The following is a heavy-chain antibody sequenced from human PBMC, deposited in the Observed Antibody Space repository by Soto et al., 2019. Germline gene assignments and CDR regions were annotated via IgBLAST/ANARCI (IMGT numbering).Heavy chain of an antibody. CDR3: AKKGLGSLATYCTTGDCRYAFDV. CDR1: GFTFYNYA. V-gene: IGHV3-23*01. Sequence: EVQLLESGGGLVRPGGSLRLSCAASGFTFYNYAMNWVRQAPGKGLEWVSTISGGGDGTYYADSVKGRFTISRDNSRNRVYLQMNSLRAEDTAVYYCAKKGLGSLATYCTTGDCRYAFDVWGQGTVVTVSS. D-gene: IGHD2-8*01. J-gene: IGHJ3*01. CDR2: ISGGGDGT.